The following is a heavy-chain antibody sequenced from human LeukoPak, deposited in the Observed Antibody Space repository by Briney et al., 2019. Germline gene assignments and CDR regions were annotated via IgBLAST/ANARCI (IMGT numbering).Heavy chain of an antibody. D-gene: IGHD2-8*01. CDR3: ARLHGHGFDP. J-gene: IGHJ5*02. CDR1: GFTFRSYE. CDR2: ISSSGKTK. V-gene: IGHV3-48*03. Sequence: GGSLRLSCAASGFTFRSYEMNWIRQAPGKGLEWVAYISSSGKTKHHADSVKGRFTISRDDAKNLVYLQMNSLRAEDTAVYYCARLHGHGFDPWGQGTLVTVSS.